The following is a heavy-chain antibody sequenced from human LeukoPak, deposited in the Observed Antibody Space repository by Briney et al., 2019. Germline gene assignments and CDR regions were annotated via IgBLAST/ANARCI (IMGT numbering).Heavy chain of an antibody. CDR2: INHSGST. CDR3: AIIVGAINY. J-gene: IGHJ4*02. D-gene: IGHD1-26*01. Sequence: SGPLSLTCAVYGGSFSGYYWSWIRPPPGKGLEWIGEINHSGSTNYNPSLKSRVTISVDTSKNQFSLKLSSVTAADTAVYYCAIIVGAINYWGQGTLVTVSS. V-gene: IGHV4-34*01. CDR1: GGSFSGYY.